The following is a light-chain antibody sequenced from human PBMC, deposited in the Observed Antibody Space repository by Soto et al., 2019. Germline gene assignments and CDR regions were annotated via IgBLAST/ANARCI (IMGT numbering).Light chain of an antibody. CDR3: QQSYSTPFT. J-gene: IGKJ3*01. CDR2: ATS. V-gene: IGKV1-39*01. Sequence: DFQMTQSPSSLSASVGDRVTITCRASQSISSFLNWYQQKPGKAPKLLIYATSILLSGVPSRFSGSGSGTDFTLTISSLQPADFATYYCQQSYSTPFTFGPGAKVDI. CDR1: QSISSF.